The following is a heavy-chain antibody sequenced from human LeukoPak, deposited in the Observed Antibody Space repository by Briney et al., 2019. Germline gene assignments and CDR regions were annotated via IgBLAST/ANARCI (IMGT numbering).Heavy chain of an antibody. V-gene: IGHV1-18*01. CDR3: ARVQDIVVVPAAKGPPLYYYYYMDV. J-gene: IGHJ6*03. D-gene: IGHD2-2*01. Sequence: ASVKVSCKASGYTFTSYGISWVRQAPGQGLEWMGWISAYNGNTNYAQKLQGRVTMTTDTSTSTAYMELRSLRSEDTAVYYCARVQDIVVVPAAKGPPLYYYYYMDVWGKGTTVTVSS. CDR1: GYTFTSYG. CDR2: ISAYNGNT.